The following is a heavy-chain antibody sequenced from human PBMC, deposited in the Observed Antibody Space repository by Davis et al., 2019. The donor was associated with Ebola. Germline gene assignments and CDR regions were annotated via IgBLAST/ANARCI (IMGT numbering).Heavy chain of an antibody. V-gene: IGHV1-2*04. CDR2: INPNSGGT. CDR1: GYTFTGYY. CDR3: ARGVTKGGPDAFDI. J-gene: IGHJ3*02. D-gene: IGHD1-26*01. Sequence: ASVKVSCKASGYTFTGYYMHWVRQAPGQGLEWIGWINPNSGGTNYAQKFQGWVTMTRDTSISTAYMELSRLKSDDTAVYYCARGVTKGGPDAFDIWGQGTMVTVSS.